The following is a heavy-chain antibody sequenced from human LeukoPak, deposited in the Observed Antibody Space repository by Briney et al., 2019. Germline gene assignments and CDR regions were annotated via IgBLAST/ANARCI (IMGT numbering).Heavy chain of an antibody. V-gene: IGHV1-18*01. Sequence: GASVKVSCKASGYTFTSYGISWVRQAPGQGLEWMGWISAYNGNTNYAQKLQGRVTMTTDTSTSTAYVELRSLRSDDTAVYYCAREGGATYFDYWGQGTLVTVSS. J-gene: IGHJ4*02. CDR3: AREGGATYFDY. CDR2: ISAYNGNT. D-gene: IGHD1-26*01. CDR1: GYTFTSYG.